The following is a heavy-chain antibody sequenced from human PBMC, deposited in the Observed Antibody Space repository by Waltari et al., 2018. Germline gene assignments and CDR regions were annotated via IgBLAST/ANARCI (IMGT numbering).Heavy chain of an antibody. V-gene: IGHV1-3*01. J-gene: IGHJ5*02. CDR1: GYTFTSYA. D-gene: IGHD2-15*01. Sequence: QVQLVQSGAEVKKPGASVKVSCKASGYTFTSYAMHWVRQAPGQRLEWMGGINAGNGNTKYSQKSQGRDTITRDTSASTAYMGLSSLRSEDTAVYYCARVWSEVPGWYWFDPWGQGTLVTVSS. CDR3: ARVWSEVPGWYWFDP. CDR2: INAGNGNT.